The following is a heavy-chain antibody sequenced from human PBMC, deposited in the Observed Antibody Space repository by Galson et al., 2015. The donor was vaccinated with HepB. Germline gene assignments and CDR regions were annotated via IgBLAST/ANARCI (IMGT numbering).Heavy chain of an antibody. V-gene: IGHV1-46*01. CDR2: INPSGGST. Sequence: SVKVSCKASGYTFTSYYMHWVRQAPGQGLEWMGIINPSGGSTSYAQKFQGRVTITADESTSTAYMELSSLRSEDTAVYYCARAHYDSSGRTLYFDLWGRGTLGTVSS. CDR3: ARAHYDSSGRTLYFDL. D-gene: IGHD3-22*01. CDR1: GYTFTSYY. J-gene: IGHJ2*01.